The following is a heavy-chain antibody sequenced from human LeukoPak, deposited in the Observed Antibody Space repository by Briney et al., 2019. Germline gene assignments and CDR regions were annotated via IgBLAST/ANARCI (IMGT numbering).Heavy chain of an antibody. CDR2: IKQDGSEK. Sequence: PGGSLRLSCAASGFTFNNYAMSWVRQAPGKGLEWVANIKQDGSEKYYVDSVKGRFTISRDNAKNSLYLQMNSLRAEDTAVYYCARDWNTMVRGVIMSAFDIWGQGTMVTVSS. CDR1: GFTFNNYA. J-gene: IGHJ3*02. D-gene: IGHD3-10*01. V-gene: IGHV3-7*01. CDR3: ARDWNTMVRGVIMSAFDI.